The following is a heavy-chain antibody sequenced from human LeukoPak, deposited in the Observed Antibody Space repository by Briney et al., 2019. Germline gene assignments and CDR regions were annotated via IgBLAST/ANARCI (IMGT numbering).Heavy chain of an antibody. CDR1: GFTFSSYW. Sequence: GGSLRLSCAASGFTFSSYWMHWVRQAPGEGLVWVSRINSDGSSTSYADSVKGRFTISRDNAKNTLYLQMNSLRAEDTAVYYCARVAFKRGGFDYWGQGTLVTVSS. CDR3: ARVAFKRGGFDY. CDR2: INSDGSST. J-gene: IGHJ4*02. D-gene: IGHD2-15*01. V-gene: IGHV3-74*01.